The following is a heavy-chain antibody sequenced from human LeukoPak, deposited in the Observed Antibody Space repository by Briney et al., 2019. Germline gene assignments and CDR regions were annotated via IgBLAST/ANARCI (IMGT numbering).Heavy chain of an antibody. CDR3: ARSITIFGVVIHYFDH. CDR1: GFTFSSYG. Sequence: PGGSLRLSCAASGFTFSSYGIHWVRQAPGKGLEWVANIKQDGSEKYYVDSVKGRFTISRDNAKNSLYLQMNSLRAGDTAVYYCARSITIFGVVIHYFDHWDQGTLVTVSS. J-gene: IGHJ4*02. D-gene: IGHD3-3*01. CDR2: IKQDGSEK. V-gene: IGHV3-7*01.